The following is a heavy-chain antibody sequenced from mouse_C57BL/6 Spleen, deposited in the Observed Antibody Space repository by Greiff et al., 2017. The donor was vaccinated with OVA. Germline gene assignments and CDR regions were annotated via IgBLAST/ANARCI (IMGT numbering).Heavy chain of an antibody. CDR2: IRSKSNNYAT. Sequence: EPGGGLVQPKGSLKLSCAASGFSFNTYAMNWVRQAPGKGLEWVARIRSKSNNYATYYADSVKDRFTISRDDSESMLYLQMNNLKTEDTAMYYCVRNYYGSSYGYFDVWGTGTTVTVSS. V-gene: IGHV10-1*01. CDR1: GFSFNTYA. J-gene: IGHJ1*03. CDR3: VRNYYGSSYGYFDV. D-gene: IGHD1-1*01.